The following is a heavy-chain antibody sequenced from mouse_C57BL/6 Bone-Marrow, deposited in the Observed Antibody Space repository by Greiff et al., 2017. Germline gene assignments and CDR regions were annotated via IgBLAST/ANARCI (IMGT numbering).Heavy chain of an antibody. Sequence: VQLQQSGAELVRPGASVKLSCTASGFNIKDDYMHWVKQRPEQGLEWIGWIDPENGDTEYASKVQGKATITADTSSNTAYLQLSSLTSEDTAVYYCTTEGFFDYWGQGTTLTVSS. J-gene: IGHJ2*01. CDR2: IDPENGDT. V-gene: IGHV14-4*01. D-gene: IGHD3-3*01. CDR3: TTEGFFDY. CDR1: GFNIKDDY.